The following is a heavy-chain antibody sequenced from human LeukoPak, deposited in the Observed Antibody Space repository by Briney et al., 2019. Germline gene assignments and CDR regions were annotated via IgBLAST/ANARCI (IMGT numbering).Heavy chain of an antibody. CDR1: GYTFTGYY. Sequence: ASVKVSCKASGYTFTGYYMHWVRQAPGQGLEWMGWINPNGGGTNYAQKFQGRVTMTRDTSISTAYMELSRLRSDDTAVYYCARDGLASSWYPYYYYMDVWGKGTTVTVSS. V-gene: IGHV1-2*02. J-gene: IGHJ6*03. D-gene: IGHD6-13*01. CDR2: INPNGGGT. CDR3: ARDGLASSWYPYYYYMDV.